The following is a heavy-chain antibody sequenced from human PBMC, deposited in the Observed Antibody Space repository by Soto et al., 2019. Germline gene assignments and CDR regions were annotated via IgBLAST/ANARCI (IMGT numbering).Heavy chain of an antibody. CDR3: GRDLGGVGSY. J-gene: IGHJ4*02. V-gene: IGHV3-74*01. D-gene: IGHD3-16*01. Sequence: GGSLRLSCAASGFTFSNYLFHWVRQAPGKGLVWVSRLNKDGSRTDYADSVKGRFTIFRDNARNTLYLQINSLRAEDTAVYYCGRDLGGVGSYWGQGTLVTVS. CDR1: GFTFSNYL. CDR2: LNKDGSRT.